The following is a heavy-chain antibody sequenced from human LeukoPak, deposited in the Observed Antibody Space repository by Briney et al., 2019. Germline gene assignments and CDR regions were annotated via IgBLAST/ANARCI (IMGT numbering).Heavy chain of an antibody. CDR3: ARCLGVTPEDYYYYYYGMDV. Sequence: SVKVSCKASGYTFTSYGISWVRQAPRQGLEWMGWISAYNGNTNYAQKLQGRVTMTTDTSTSTAYMELRSLRSDDTAVYYCARCLGVTPEDYYYYYYGMDVWGQGTTVTVSS. CDR1: GYTFTSYG. V-gene: IGHV1-18*01. J-gene: IGHJ6*02. CDR2: ISAYNGNT. D-gene: IGHD3-3*01.